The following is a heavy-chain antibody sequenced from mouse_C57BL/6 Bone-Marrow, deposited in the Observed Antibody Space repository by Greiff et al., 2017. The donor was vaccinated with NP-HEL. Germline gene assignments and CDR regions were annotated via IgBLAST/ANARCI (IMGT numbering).Heavy chain of an antibody. D-gene: IGHD1-1*01. CDR3: TNDYDGSSDSYWYFDV. V-gene: IGHV1-5*01. CDR1: GYTFTSYW. J-gene: IGHJ1*03. Sequence: VHVKQSGTVLARPGASVKMSCKTSGYTFTSYWMHWVKQRPGQGLEWIGAIYPGNSDTSYNQKFKGKAKLTAVTSASTAYMELSSLTNEDSAVYYCTNDYDGSSDSYWYFDVWGTGTTVTVSS. CDR2: IYPGNSDT.